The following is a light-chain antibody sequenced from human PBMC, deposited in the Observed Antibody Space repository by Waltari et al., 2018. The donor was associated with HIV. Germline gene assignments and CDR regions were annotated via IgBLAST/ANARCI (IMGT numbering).Light chain of an antibody. J-gene: IGLJ1*01. CDR1: SSNIGANFD. V-gene: IGLV1-40*01. CDR3: QSFDSSLNAYV. CDR2: ANS. Sequence: QSVLTQAPSVSGAPGQRVTISCTGSSSNIGANFDVHWYQLLPGSSPKLLIFANSTRPSGVPDRCSGSKSGTSASLAITGLHPEDEAEYYCQSFDSSLNAYVFGTGTTVIVL.